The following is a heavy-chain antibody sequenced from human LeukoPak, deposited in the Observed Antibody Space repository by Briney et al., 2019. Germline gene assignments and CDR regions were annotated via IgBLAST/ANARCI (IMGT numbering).Heavy chain of an antibody. D-gene: IGHD5-18*01. Sequence: GGSLRLSCAASEFTFTGYAMSWLRQAPGKGLEFVSAISGDAANTFYADSVKGRFTVSRDNSQNILYLQLSNLRAEDTAVYYCARERIWLRYLFDPWGQGTLVTVSS. CDR3: ARERIWLRYLFDP. V-gene: IGHV3-23*01. CDR2: ISGDAANT. CDR1: EFTFTGYA. J-gene: IGHJ5*02.